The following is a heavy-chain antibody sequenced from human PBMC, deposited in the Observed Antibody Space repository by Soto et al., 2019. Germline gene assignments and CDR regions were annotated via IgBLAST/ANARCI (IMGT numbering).Heavy chain of an antibody. J-gene: IGHJ6*02. D-gene: IGHD1-1*01. Sequence: SVKVSCKASGFTFTSSAVQWVRQARGQRLEWIGWIVVGSGDTNYAQKFQERVTITRDMSTSTAYMELSSLRSEDTAVYYCAADYPGTPYYYYGMDVWGQGTTVTVSS. CDR3: AADYPGTPYYYYGMDV. V-gene: IGHV1-58*01. CDR1: GFTFTSSA. CDR2: IVVGSGDT.